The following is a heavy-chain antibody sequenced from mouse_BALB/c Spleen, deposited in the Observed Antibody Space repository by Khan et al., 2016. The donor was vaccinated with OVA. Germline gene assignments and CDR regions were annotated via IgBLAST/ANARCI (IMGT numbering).Heavy chain of an antibody. Sequence: VRLQQSGPELVKPGASVKMSCKASGYTFTSYVMHWVKQKPGLGLEWIGYIYPFNDDTKYNEKFKGKATLTSDKSSSTPYMELSGLTSEGYAVYCCAPVGTYYVSFAYWGQGTLVTVSA. V-gene: IGHV1S136*01. CDR3: APVGTYYVSFAY. D-gene: IGHD1-1*01. CDR1: GYTFTSYV. J-gene: IGHJ3*01. CDR2: IYPFNDDT.